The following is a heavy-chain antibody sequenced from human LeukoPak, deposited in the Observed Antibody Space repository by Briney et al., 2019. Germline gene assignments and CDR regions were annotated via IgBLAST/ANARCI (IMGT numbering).Heavy chain of an antibody. CDR1: GGFIRSGVYY. D-gene: IGHD3-22*01. V-gene: IGHV4-30-4*01. CDR3: ARERGRYYDSSPN. Sequence: PSETLSHTRTYSGGFIRSGVYYGSWIRQPPGKGLEWIGYIYYSVCTYYKPSLKSGLTISVDTSKNQFSLKLSSLTDADTAVYYCARERGRYYDSSPNWGQGTLVTVSS. J-gene: IGHJ4*02. CDR2: IYYSVCT.